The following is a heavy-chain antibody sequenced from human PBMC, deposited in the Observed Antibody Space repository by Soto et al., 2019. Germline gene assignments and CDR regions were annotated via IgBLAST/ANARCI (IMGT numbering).Heavy chain of an antibody. J-gene: IGHJ3*02. CDR2: ISYDGSDK. Sequence: QVQVVESGGGVVQPGRTLRLSCAASGYTFSKYVMHWIHQAQGKVMEWVTLISYDGSDKYFANSVKGRFTISRDNSKNTLSLQMNSLRAEDTAVYYCAKGGGWENDAFDIWGQGTMVTVSS. CDR1: GYTFSKYV. CDR3: AKGGGWENDAFDI. V-gene: IGHV3-30*18. D-gene: IGHD1-26*01.